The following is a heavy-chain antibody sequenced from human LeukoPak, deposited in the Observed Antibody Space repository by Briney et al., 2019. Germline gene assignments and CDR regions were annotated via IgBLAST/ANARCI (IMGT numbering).Heavy chain of an antibody. Sequence: PSETLSLTCAVYGGSFSGYYWSWIRQPPGKGLEWIGEINHSGSTNYNPSLKSRVTISVDTSKIQFSLKLSSVTAADTAVYYCARSVANYGMDVWGQGTTVTVSS. CDR3: ARSVANYGMDV. D-gene: IGHD6-19*01. CDR1: GGSFSGYY. J-gene: IGHJ6*02. CDR2: INHSGST. V-gene: IGHV4-34*01.